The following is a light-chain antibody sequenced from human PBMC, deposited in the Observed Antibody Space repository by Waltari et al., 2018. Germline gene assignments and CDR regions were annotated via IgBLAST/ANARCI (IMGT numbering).Light chain of an antibody. V-gene: IGKV3-20*01. CDR3: QQYDISPLT. J-gene: IGKJ4*01. Sequence: EIVLTQSPGTLSLSPGEGATLPCRTSQTIRTTYLAWYQQKPGQAPTLLSYGAFSRATGIPDRFTGSGSGTDFSLTISSLEPEDFATYYCQQYDISPLTFGGGTKVEIK. CDR1: QTIRTTY. CDR2: GAF.